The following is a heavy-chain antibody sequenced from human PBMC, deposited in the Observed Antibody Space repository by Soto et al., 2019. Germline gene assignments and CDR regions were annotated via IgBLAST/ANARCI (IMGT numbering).Heavy chain of an antibody. D-gene: IGHD3-22*01. Sequence: GASVKVSCKASGYTFTSYDINWVRQATGQGLEWMGWMNPNSGNTGYAQKFQGRVTKNQCSLKLSSVTAADTAVYYCARASYFSDSFGYFLDSWGQGTLVTVSS. CDR3: ARASYFSDSFGYFLDS. CDR2: MNPNSGNT. V-gene: IGHV1-8*01. J-gene: IGHJ4*02. CDR1: GYTFTSYD.